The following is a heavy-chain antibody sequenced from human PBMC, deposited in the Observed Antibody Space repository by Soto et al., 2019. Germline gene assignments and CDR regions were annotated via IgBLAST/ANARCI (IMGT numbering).Heavy chain of an antibody. CDR3: ARRPLLGPQSY. D-gene: IGHD3-16*01. CDR2: IYYSGST. J-gene: IGHJ4*02. CDR1: GGSISSSSYY. Sequence: QLQLQESGPGLVKPSETLSLTCTVSGGSISSSSYYWGWIRQPPGKGLEWIGSIYYSGSTYYNPSLKSRVPLSVDTSMSQSSLQLSSVTAADTAVYSCARRPLLGPQSYWGQGTLVTVSS. V-gene: IGHV4-39*01.